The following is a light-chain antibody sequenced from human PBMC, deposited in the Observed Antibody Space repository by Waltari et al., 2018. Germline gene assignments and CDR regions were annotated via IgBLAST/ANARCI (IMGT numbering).Light chain of an antibody. CDR2: AAL. CDR3: QHLNSYPT. J-gene: IGKJ5*01. CDR1: QGISSF. Sequence: IQLTQSPSSLSASVGDRVTITFPASQGISSFLAWYQQKPGKAPKLLIYAALTLQSGVPSRFSGSGSGTDFTLTISSLQPEDFATYYCQHLNSYPTFGQGTRLEIK. V-gene: IGKV1-9*01.